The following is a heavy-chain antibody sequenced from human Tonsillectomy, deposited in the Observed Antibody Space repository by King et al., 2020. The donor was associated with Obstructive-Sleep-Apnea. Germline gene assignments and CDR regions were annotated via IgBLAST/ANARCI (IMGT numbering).Heavy chain of an antibody. CDR3: TRRSHTGTAVSGMDV. CDR1: GFTFSGSG. V-gene: IGHV3-73*01. CDR2: IRSKDNYAT. Sequence: VQLVESGGGLVQPGGSLKLSCAASGFTFSGSGIHWVRQASGKGLEWVGRIRSKDNYATAYAASVRGRFTISRNDSMNTADLQMNSLKTDDTTVYYCTRRSHTGTAVSGMDVWGQGTTVTVSS. J-gene: IGHJ6*02. D-gene: IGHD4-23*01.